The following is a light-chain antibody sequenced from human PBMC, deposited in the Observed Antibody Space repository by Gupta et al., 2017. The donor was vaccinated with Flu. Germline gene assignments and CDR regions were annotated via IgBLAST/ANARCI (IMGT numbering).Light chain of an antibody. V-gene: IGLV2-8*01. J-gene: IGLJ3*02. CDR1: SYVVAYNY. CDR2: ATS. Sequence: SYVVAYNYATWYQHHPGNAPNPIIYATSARPSGVPARFSGSKSGNTAALTVSGLQAEDEADYFCSSYGGSNNLWVFGGGTKLTVL. CDR3: SSYGGSNNLWV.